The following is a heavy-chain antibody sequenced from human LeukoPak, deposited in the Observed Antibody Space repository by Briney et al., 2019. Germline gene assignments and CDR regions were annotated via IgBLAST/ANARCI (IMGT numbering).Heavy chain of an antibody. J-gene: IGHJ4*02. CDR2: INHSGST. CDR1: GGSFSGYY. V-gene: IGHV4-34*01. CDR3: ARGPMDTTGLGY. D-gene: IGHD5-24*01. Sequence: SETLSLTCAVYGGSFSGYYWSWIRQPPGKGPEWIGEINHSGSTNYNPSLKSRVTISVDTSKNQFSLKLSSVTAADTAVYYCARGPMDTTGLGYWGQGTLVTVSS.